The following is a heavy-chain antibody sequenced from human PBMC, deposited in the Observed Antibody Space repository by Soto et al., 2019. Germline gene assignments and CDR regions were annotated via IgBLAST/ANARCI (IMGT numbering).Heavy chain of an antibody. CDR2: IKQDGSEK. CDR3: ARDRGTTGTTPGYYYYMDV. J-gene: IGHJ6*03. CDR1: GFTFSSYW. V-gene: IGHV3-7*01. Sequence: EVQLVESGGGLVQPGGSLRLSCAASGFTFSSYWMSWVRQAPGKGLEWVANIKQDGSEKYYVDSVKGRFTISRDNAKNSLYLQMNSLRAEDTAVYCCARDRGTTGTTPGYYYYMDVWGKGTTVTVSS. D-gene: IGHD1-1*01.